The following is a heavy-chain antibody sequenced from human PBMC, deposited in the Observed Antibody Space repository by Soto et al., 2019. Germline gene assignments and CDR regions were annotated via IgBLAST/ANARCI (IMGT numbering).Heavy chain of an antibody. CDR2: MSPSGST. V-gene: IGHV1-46*01. CDR1: GYTFTSYY. J-gene: IGHJ3*02. D-gene: IGHD3-22*01. Sequence: ASVKVSCKASGYTFTSYYMHWVRQAPGQGLEWMGIMSPSGSTSYAQKFQGRVTMTRDTSTSTAYMELSSLRSEDTAVYYCAAGCYYDSSGYYHDAFDIWGQGTMVTVSS. CDR3: AAGCYYDSSGYYHDAFDI.